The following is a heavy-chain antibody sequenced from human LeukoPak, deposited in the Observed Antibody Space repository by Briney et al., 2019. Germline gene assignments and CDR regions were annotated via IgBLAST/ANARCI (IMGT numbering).Heavy chain of an antibody. J-gene: IGHJ3*02. CDR2: IHSNGNT. D-gene: IGHD5-18*01. CDR1: GGSINNYY. CDR3: ARQPSATAAFDI. V-gene: IGHV4-59*08. Sequence: SETLSLTCVVSGGSINNYYWSWIRQPPGKGLEWIAYIHSNGNTNYNPSFKSRVTVSVDTSKNQLSLRLTSVAAADTAIYYCARQPSATAAFDIWGQGIMVIVST.